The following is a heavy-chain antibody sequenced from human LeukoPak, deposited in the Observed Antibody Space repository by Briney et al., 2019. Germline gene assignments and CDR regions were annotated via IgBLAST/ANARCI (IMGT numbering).Heavy chain of an antibody. CDR3: ARNRYYYGSGNYGVPNWFDP. CDR1: GGSISSSSDY. Sequence: PSQTLSLTCTVSGGSISSSSDYWGWIRQPPGKRLEWIGSIFYSGTTYYNPSLRSRVTISVDTSKNQFSLKLSSVTAADTAMYYCARNRYYYGSGNYGVPNWFDPWGQGTLVTVSS. V-gene: IGHV4-39*01. D-gene: IGHD3-10*01. CDR2: IFYSGTT. J-gene: IGHJ5*02.